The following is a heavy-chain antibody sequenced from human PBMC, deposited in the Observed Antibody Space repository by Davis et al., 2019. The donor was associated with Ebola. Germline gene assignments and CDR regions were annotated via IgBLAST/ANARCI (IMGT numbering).Heavy chain of an antibody. V-gene: IGHV1-2*02. CDR2: INPNSGGT. J-gene: IGHJ4*02. CDR1: GYTFTGYY. D-gene: IGHD4-11*01. Sequence: ASVKVSCKASGYTFTGYYMYRVRQAPGQGLEWMGWINPNSGGTNYAQKFQGRVTMTRDTSISTAYMELSRLRSDDTAVYYCARDRYSNYPGPVDYWGQGTLVTVSS. CDR3: ARDRYSNYPGPVDY.